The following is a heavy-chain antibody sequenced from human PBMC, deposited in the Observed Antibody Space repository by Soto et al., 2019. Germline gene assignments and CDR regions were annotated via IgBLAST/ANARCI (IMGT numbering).Heavy chain of an antibody. D-gene: IGHD3-3*02. CDR3: ARDRPFLGSDSRLGGPLIPYYFDH. Sequence: EVQLVESGGTLVQPGGSLRLSCAASGFTFSSYTMNWVRQAPGKGLEWISYISSSSRTINYADSVRGRFTVSRDNAKDTLFLQMNSLRHEDTGLYFCARDRPFLGSDSRLGGPLIPYYFDHFGQGTLVTVSS. V-gene: IGHV3-48*02. CDR2: ISSSSRTI. J-gene: IGHJ4*02. CDR1: GFTFSSYT.